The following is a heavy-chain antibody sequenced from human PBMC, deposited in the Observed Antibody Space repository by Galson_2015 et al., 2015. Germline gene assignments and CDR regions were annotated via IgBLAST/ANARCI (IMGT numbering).Heavy chain of an antibody. D-gene: IGHD3-22*01. CDR1: GGTFSSYA. CDR2: IIPIFGTA. Sequence: SVKVSCKASGGTFSSYAISWVRQAPGQGLEWMGGIIPIFGTASYAQKFQGRVTITADESTSTAYMELSSLRSEDTAVYYCASLTHNTYYYDSSGYLGNIWGQGTMVTVSS. J-gene: IGHJ3*02. CDR3: ASLTHNTYYYDSSGYLGNI. V-gene: IGHV1-69*13.